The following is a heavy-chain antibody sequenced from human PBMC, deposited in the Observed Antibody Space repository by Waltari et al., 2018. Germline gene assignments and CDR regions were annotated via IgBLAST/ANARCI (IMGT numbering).Heavy chain of an antibody. CDR3: ASTHYYDSSGYSDY. J-gene: IGHJ4*02. CDR1: GFTFSSYE. Sequence: EVQLVESGGGLVQPGGSLRLSCAASGFTFSSYEMNWVRQAPGKGLEWVSYISSSGSTIYYADSVKGRFTISRDNAKNSLYLQMNSLRAEDTAVYYCASTHYYDSSGYSDYWGQGTLVTVSS. D-gene: IGHD3-22*01. CDR2: ISSSGSTI. V-gene: IGHV3-48*03.